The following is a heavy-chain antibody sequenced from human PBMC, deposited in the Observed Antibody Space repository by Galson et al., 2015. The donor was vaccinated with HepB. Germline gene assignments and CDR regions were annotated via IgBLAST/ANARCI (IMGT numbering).Heavy chain of an antibody. V-gene: IGHV4-59*01. CDR3: ARDRTYYYDSSGYAFDI. J-gene: IGHJ3*02. CDR2: IYYSGST. D-gene: IGHD3-22*01. Sequence: TLSLTCTVSGGSISSYYWSWIRQPPGKGLEWIGYIYYSGSTNYNPSLKSRVTISVDTSKNQFSLKLSSVTAADTAVYYCARDRTYYYDSSGYAFDIWGQGTMVTVSS. CDR1: GGSISSYY.